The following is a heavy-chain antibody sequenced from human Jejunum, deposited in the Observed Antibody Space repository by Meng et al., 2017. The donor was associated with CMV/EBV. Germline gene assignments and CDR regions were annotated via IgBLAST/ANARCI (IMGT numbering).Heavy chain of an antibody. CDR3: AKDTGRYDFYAMDV. Sequence: VTVEDYAIHWVRQAPAKGRESVSAISWNGATKVYAHSVKGRFTISRDKAKRSVYLEINSLRPEDTAFYYCAKDTGRYDFYAMDVWGQGTTVTVSS. V-gene: IGHV3-9*01. J-gene: IGHJ6*02. D-gene: IGHD3/OR15-3a*01. CDR2: ISWNGATK. CDR1: VTVEDYA.